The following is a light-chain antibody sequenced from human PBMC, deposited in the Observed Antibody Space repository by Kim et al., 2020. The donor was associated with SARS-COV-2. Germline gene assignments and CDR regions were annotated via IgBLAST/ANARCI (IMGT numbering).Light chain of an antibody. Sequence: GQRVTVYCSGSSSNIGSNYVYWYQQLPGTAPKLLIYRNNQRPSGVPDRFSGSKSGTSASLAISGLRSEDEADYYCAAWDDSLSVLVFGGGTQLTVL. CDR1: SSNIGSNY. J-gene: IGLJ2*01. CDR2: RNN. V-gene: IGLV1-47*01. CDR3: AAWDDSLSVLV.